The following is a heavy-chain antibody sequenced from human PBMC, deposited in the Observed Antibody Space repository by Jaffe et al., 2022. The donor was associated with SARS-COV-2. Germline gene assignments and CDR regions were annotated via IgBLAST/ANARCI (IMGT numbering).Heavy chain of an antibody. CDR1: GFTFISYV. CDR2: ISYDGSNK. Sequence: QVQLVESGGGVVQPGRSLRLSCAASGFTFISYVIHWVRQAPGEGLEWVASISYDGSNKYYADSVKGRFTISRDNSKNTLFLQINSLRAEDTAVYYCAKEGDSSGSFDYWGQGALVTVSS. CDR3: AKEGDSSGSFDY. V-gene: IGHV3-30*18. D-gene: IGHD6-19*01. J-gene: IGHJ4*02.